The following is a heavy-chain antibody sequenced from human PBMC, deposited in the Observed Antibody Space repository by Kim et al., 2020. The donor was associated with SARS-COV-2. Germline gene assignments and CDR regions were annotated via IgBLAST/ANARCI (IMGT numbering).Heavy chain of an antibody. V-gene: IGHV1-8*01. J-gene: IGHJ4*02. CDR2: MNPNSGNT. Sequence: ASVKVSCKTSGYTFTSDDINWVRQATGQGLEWMGWMNPNSGNTGYAQKFQGRVTMTKNISISTAYMELSSLRSEDTAIYYCARGPGSSYDILTGYYVHDYYLENWGQGTLVTVSS. CDR1: GYTFTSDD. D-gene: IGHD3-9*01. CDR3: ARGPGSSYDILTGYYVHDYYLEN.